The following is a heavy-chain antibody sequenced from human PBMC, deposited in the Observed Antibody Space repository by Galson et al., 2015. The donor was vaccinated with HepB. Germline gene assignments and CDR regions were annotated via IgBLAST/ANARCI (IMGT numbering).Heavy chain of an antibody. Sequence: SLRLSCAASGFTFSTYAMHWVRQAPGKGLEWVAVVSSDGINKYYADSVKGRFTISRGNSKNTLYLQMNSLRAEDTDVYYCASAGSYYSPRFDYWGQGTLVTVSS. D-gene: IGHD1-26*01. J-gene: IGHJ4*02. CDR1: GFTFSTYA. CDR2: VSSDGINK. V-gene: IGHV3-30-3*01. CDR3: ASAGSYYSPRFDY.